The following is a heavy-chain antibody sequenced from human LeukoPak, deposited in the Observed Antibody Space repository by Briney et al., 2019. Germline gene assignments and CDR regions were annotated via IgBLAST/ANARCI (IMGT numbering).Heavy chain of an antibody. CDR1: GGSISSGVFY. D-gene: IGHD2-15*01. J-gene: IGHJ6*03. Sequence: PSQTLSLTCTVSGGSISSGVFYWSWIRQHPGRGLEWIGYIYYSGSTYYNASLKSRLAISVDTSKNQFSLKLSSVTAADTAVYYCARVVYYYYYMDVWGKGTTVTVSS. CDR2: IYYSGST. V-gene: IGHV4-31*03. CDR3: ARVVYYYYYMDV.